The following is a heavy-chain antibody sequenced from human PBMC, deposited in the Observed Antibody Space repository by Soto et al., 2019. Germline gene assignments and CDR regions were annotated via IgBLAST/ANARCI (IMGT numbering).Heavy chain of an antibody. CDR1: GGSFSGYY. Sequence: SETLSLTCAVYGGSFSGYYWSWIRQPPGKGLEWIGEINHSGSTNYNPSLKSRVTISVDTSKNQFSLKLSSVTAADTAVYYCARGPSYCSSTSCYAARAFDIWGQGTMVTVSS. V-gene: IGHV4-34*01. J-gene: IGHJ3*02. CDR3: ARGPSYCSSTSCYAARAFDI. D-gene: IGHD2-2*01. CDR2: INHSGST.